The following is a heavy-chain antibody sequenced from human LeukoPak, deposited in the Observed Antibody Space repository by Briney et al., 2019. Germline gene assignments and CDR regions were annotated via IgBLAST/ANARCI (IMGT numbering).Heavy chain of an antibody. CDR3: ARDRDGYNYGFDF. J-gene: IGHJ4*02. CDR1: GGIFSSYA. D-gene: IGHD5-24*01. V-gene: IGHV1-69*05. Sequence: SVKVSCKASGGIFSSYAISWVRQALGQGLEWMAGIVPMYGTANYAQKFQGRVTITTDESTNTAYMELSSLRSEDTAVYYCARDRDGYNYGFDFWGQGTLVAVSS. CDR2: IVPMYGTA.